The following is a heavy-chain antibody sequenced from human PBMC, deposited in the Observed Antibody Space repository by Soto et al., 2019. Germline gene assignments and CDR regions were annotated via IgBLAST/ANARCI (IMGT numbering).Heavy chain of an antibody. J-gene: IGHJ5*02. CDR1: GYTFTSYG. D-gene: IGHD2-15*01. CDR3: ARAPFIVGYANWFDP. CDR2: ISAYNGNT. V-gene: IGHV1-18*01. Sequence: ASVKVSCKASGYTFTSYGIGWVRQAPGQGLEWMGWISAYNGNTNYAQKLQGRVTMTTDTSTSTAYMELRSLRSDDTAVYYCARAPFIVGYANWFDPWGQGTMVTVSS.